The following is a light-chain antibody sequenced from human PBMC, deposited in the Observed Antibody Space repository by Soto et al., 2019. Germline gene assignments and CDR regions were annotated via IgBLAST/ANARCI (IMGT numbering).Light chain of an antibody. CDR2: SNN. V-gene: IGLV1-44*01. J-gene: IGLJ3*02. CDR1: SSNIGSNT. CDR3: AAWDDSLNGWV. Sequence: QSVLTQPPSASGTPGQRVTISCSGSSSNIGSNTVNWYQQLPGTAPKLLIYSNNQRPSGVPYRCSGANSGTSASLASSGLQAEDEADCYCAAWDDSLNGWVFGGGTKLTVL.